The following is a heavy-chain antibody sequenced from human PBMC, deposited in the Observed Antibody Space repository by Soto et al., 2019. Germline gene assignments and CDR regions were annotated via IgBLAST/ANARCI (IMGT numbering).Heavy chain of an antibody. CDR3: AKEWGSSGWYNWFDP. V-gene: IGHV3-30*18. D-gene: IGHD6-13*01. J-gene: IGHJ5*02. Sequence: QVQLVESGGGVVQSGRSLRLSCAASGFTFSTSGMHWIRQAPGKGLEWVAMISHDGGATYYVDSVKGRFTISRDTDKNTLHLQMDSLRPEYTATYFCAKEWGSSGWYNWFDPGGQGTLVTVSS. CDR2: ISHDGGAT. CDR1: GFTFSTSG.